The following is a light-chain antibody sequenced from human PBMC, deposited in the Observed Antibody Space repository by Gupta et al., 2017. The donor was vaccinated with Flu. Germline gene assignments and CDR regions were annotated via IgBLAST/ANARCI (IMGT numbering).Light chain of an antibody. CDR3: MTGSRWPWA. J-gene: IGKJ1*01. CDR2: QVS. V-gene: IGKV2-30*01. CDR1: AALVYSDRNTY. Sequence: VTLAPPASISCTSSAALVYSDRNTYVHWFQLSTGQSPRRLSYQVSHRESGVPDRVSGSGSGTYFTLKISRVEAEDVGVYYGMTGSRWPWAFGQGTKVEIK.